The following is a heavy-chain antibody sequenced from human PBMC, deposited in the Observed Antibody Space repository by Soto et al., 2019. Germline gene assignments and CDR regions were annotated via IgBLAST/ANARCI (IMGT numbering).Heavy chain of an antibody. V-gene: IGHV1-2*02. CDR1: GYTVTGYY. CDR3: ARDPYSSSPRGYFDY. D-gene: IGHD6-13*01. J-gene: IGHJ4*02. Sequence: GASVKVSCKASGYTVTGYYMHWVRQAPGQGLEWMGWINPNSGGTNYEQKFQGRVTMTRDTSISTAYMELSRLRSDDTAVYYCARDPYSSSPRGYFDYWGQGTLVTVSS. CDR2: INPNSGGT.